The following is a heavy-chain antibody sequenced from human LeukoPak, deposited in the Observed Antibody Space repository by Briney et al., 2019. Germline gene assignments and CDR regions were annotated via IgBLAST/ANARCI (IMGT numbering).Heavy chain of an antibody. CDR3: AGDNRGFFQY. Sequence: SQTLSLTCAISGDSVSSSTSAWIWIRQSPSRGLEWLGRTYYRSKWYNDYAVSVKGRITISPDTSKNQFSLQLNSVTPEDTALYFCAGDNRGFFQYWGQGTLVTVSS. D-gene: IGHD5-12*01. J-gene: IGHJ4*02. V-gene: IGHV6-1*01. CDR2: TYYRSKWYN. CDR1: GDSVSSSTSA.